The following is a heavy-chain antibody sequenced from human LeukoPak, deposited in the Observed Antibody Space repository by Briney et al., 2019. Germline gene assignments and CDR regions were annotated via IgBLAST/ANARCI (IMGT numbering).Heavy chain of an antibody. Sequence: GESLKISCKGSGYSFTSYWIGWVRQMPGKGLEWMGIIYPGDSDTRYSPSFQGQVTISADKSISTAYLQWSSLKASDTAMYYCARLSPIRHSYGHNWFDPWGQGTLVTVSS. CDR1: GYSFTSYW. CDR3: ARLSPIRHSYGHNWFDP. J-gene: IGHJ5*02. D-gene: IGHD5-18*01. CDR2: IYPGDSDT. V-gene: IGHV5-51*01.